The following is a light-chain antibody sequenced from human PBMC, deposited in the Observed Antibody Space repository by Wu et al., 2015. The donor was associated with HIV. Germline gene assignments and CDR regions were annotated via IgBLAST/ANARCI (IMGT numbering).Light chain of an antibody. CDR2: GAS. J-gene: IGKJ4*01. CDR1: QTIDSNY. V-gene: IGKV3-20*01. Sequence: EIVMTQSPATLSVSPGERVTLSCRASQTIDSNYLAWYQQRPGQAPRLLIYGASSRATGIPDRFSGGGSGTDFTLTISRLEPEDFAVYYCQQYSSSPLTFGGGTKVEI. CDR3: QQYSSSPLT.